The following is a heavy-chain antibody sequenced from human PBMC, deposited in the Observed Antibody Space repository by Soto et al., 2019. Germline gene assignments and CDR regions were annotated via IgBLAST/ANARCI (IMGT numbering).Heavy chain of an antibody. CDR1: GGSISSYY. J-gene: IGHJ4*03. Sequence: QVQLQESGPGLVKPSETLSLTCTVSGGSISSYYWSWIRQPPGKGLEWIGYFYYSGSTNYNPSLKSRVTISVDTSKNQFSLKLSSVTAADTAVYYCARGTLTSYFDYWGQGTTVTVSS. V-gene: IGHV4-59*01. CDR3: ARGTLTSYFDY. CDR2: FYYSGST.